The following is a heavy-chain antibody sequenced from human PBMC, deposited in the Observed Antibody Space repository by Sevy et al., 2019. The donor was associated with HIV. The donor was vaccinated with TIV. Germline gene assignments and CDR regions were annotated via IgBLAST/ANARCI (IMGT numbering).Heavy chain of an antibody. D-gene: IGHD2-2*02. CDR3: AQYCSSTSCYTGVTGGFHY. Sequence: ASVKVSCKASGGTFSSYAISWVRQAPGQGLEWMGGIIPIFGTANYAQKFQGRVTITADESTSTAYMELSSLRSEDTAVYYCAQYCSSTSCYTGVTGGFHYWGQGTLVTVSS. J-gene: IGHJ4*02. V-gene: IGHV1-69*13. CDR2: IIPIFGTA. CDR1: GGTFSSYA.